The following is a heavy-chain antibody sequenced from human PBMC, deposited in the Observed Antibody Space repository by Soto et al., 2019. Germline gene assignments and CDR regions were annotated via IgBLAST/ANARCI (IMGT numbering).Heavy chain of an antibody. CDR2: ISYDGTDE. D-gene: IGHD6-19*01. V-gene: IGHV3-30*03. CDR1: GFSFSSYG. Sequence: GGSLRLSCAASGFSFSSYGMHWVRQAPGKGLEWVAMISYDGTDEYYADSVKGRFTISRDNSKNAVYLQMNSLRVEDTAVYYCARETGYSSGWRQDYWGQGTLVTVSS. CDR3: ARETGYSSGWRQDY. J-gene: IGHJ4*02.